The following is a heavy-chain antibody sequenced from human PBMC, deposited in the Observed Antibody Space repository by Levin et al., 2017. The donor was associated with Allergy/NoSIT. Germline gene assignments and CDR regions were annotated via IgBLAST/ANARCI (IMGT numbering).Heavy chain of an antibody. J-gene: IGHJ6*03. CDR2: IWYDGSNK. CDR1: GFTFSSYG. Sequence: GESLKISCAASGFTFSSYGMHWVRQAPGKGLEWVAVIWYDGSNKYYADSVKGRFTISRDNSKNTLYLQMNSLRAEDTAVYYCARVGRLNYDILTGYYSDSDYYYYMDVWGKGTTVTVSS. V-gene: IGHV3-33*01. D-gene: IGHD3-9*01. CDR3: ARVGRLNYDILTGYYSDSDYYYYMDV.